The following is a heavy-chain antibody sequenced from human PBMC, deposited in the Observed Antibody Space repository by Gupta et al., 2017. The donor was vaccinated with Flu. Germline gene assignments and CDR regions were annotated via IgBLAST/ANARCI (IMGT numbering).Heavy chain of an antibody. D-gene: IGHD1-26*01. J-gene: IGHJ4*02. CDR1: GFTFGDYY. CDR2: ISSSSSYA. CDR3: ARGTREPDY. V-gene: IGHV3-11*05. Sequence: QVHLLESGGGLVKPGGSLRLSCAASGFTFGDYYMSWIRQAPGKGLEWVSYISSSSSYANYADSVKGRFTISRDNATNSLYLQMNGLRAEDTAVYYCARGTREPDYWGQGTLVAVSS.